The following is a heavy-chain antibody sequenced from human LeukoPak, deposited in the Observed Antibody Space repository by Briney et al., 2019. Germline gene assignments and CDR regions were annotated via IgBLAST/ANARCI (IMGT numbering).Heavy chain of an antibody. Sequence: GGSLRFSCAASGFTFSIYSMNWVRQAPGKGLEWVSYISSGSSTIYYADSVKGRFTISRDNGKNSLYLQMNSLRDEDTAVYYCASVFSAASHSSRWGKGTLVTVFS. V-gene: IGHV3-48*02. D-gene: IGHD6-13*01. CDR3: ASVFSAASHSSR. CDR1: GFTFSIYS. J-gene: IGHJ4*02. CDR2: ISSGSSTI.